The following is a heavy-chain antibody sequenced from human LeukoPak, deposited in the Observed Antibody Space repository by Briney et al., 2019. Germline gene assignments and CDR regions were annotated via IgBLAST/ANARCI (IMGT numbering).Heavy chain of an antibody. CDR3: AKAPVTTCRGAFCYPFDY. Sequence: ARGSLRLSCAASGFTFSSHRMNWVRQAPGKGLEWVADISGSSDDIHYADSVMGRFTISRDSSKNTLFLQMNRLRPEDAAVYYCAKAPVTTCRGAFCYPFDYWGLGTLVTVSS. J-gene: IGHJ4*02. CDR2: ISGSSDDI. V-gene: IGHV3-48*01. CDR1: GFTFSSHR. D-gene: IGHD2-15*01.